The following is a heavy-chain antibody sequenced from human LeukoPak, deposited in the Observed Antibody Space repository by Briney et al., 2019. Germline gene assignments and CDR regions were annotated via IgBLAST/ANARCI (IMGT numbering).Heavy chain of an antibody. CDR1: GFTFSSYA. Sequence: GGSLRLSCAASGFTFSSYAMSWVRGAPGKGREWVSSISGSGGSTYYADSVKGRFTISRDNSKNTLYLQMNSLRGEDTAVYYCAKDREGTIADYFDYWGQGTLVTVSS. V-gene: IGHV3-23*01. D-gene: IGHD1-7*01. CDR2: ISGSGGST. J-gene: IGHJ4*02. CDR3: AKDREGTIADYFDY.